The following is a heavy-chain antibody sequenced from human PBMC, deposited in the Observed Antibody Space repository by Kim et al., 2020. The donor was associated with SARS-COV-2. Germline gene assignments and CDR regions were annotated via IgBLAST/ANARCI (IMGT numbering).Heavy chain of an antibody. D-gene: IGHD3-3*01. CDR2: IKPDGSEK. J-gene: IGHJ4*02. V-gene: IGHV3-7*01. Sequence: GGSLRLSCAASGFAFSSHWMSWVRQAPGKGLEWVGYIKPDGSEKKNVDSVKGRFTISRDNAKNSLYLQMSSLRAEDTAVYYCARGSAWSGDYWGQGTLVT. CDR3: ARGSAWSGDY. CDR1: GFAFSSHW.